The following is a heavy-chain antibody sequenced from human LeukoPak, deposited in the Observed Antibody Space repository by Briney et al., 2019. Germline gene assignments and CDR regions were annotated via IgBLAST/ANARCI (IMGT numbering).Heavy chain of an antibody. D-gene: IGHD5-18*01. J-gene: IGHJ6*03. V-gene: IGHV1-69*06. CDR3: ARDLEAGEGGYSYGLLHYYMDV. CDR2: IIPIFGTA. CDR1: GGTFSSYA. Sequence: SVKVSCKASGGTFSSYAVSWVRQAPGQGLEWMGRIIPIFGTANYAQKFQGRVTITADKSTSTAYMELSSLRSEDTAVYYCARDLEAGEGGYSYGLLHYYMDVWGKGTTVTVSS.